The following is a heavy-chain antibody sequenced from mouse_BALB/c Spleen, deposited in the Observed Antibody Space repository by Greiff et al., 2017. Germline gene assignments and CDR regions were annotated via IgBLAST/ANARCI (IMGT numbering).Heavy chain of an antibody. J-gene: IGHJ1*01. CDR3: ARNWYWYFDV. CDR1: GYSFTSYY. Sequence: VQLQQSGPELMKPGASVKISCKASGYSFTSYYMHWVKQSHGKSLEWIGYIDPFNGGTSYNQKFKGKATLTVDKSSSTAYMHLSSLTSEDSAVYYCARNWYWYFDVWGAGTTVTVSS. CDR2: IDPFNGGT. V-gene: IGHV1S135*01. D-gene: IGHD4-1*01.